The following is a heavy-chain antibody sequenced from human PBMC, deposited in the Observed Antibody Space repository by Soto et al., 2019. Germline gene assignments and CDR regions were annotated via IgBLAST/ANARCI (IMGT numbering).Heavy chain of an antibody. CDR1: GITFSNYE. CDR2: ISSSGTTT. D-gene: IGHD2-15*01. V-gene: IGHV3-48*03. J-gene: IGHJ6*02. Sequence: EVQLVESGGGLVQPGGSLRLSCAASGITFSNYEMNWVRQAPGKGLEWVSYISSSGTTTYYADSVKGRFTISRDNAKNSVYLQMNSLRVEDTAVYYCARYCSGGSCYDGNMDVWGQGTTVTVSS. CDR3: ARYCSGGSCYDGNMDV.